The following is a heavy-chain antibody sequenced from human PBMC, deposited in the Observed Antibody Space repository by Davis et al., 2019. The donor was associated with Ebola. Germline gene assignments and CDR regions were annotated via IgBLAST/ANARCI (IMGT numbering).Heavy chain of an antibody. D-gene: IGHD3-3*01. CDR3: VSSPPYYDFWSGYYDY. V-gene: IGHV3-33*01. CDR1: GFTFSSYG. CDR2: IWYDGSNK. J-gene: IGHJ4*02. Sequence: GGSLRLSCAASGFTFSSYGMHWVRQAPGKGLEWVAVIWYDGSNKYYADSVKGRFTISRDNSKNTLYLQMNSLRAEDTAVYYCVSSPPYYDFWSGYYDYWGQGTLVTVSS.